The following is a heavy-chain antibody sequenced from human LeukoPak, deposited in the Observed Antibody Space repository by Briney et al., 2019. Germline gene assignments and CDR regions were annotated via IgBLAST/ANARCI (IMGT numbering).Heavy chain of an antibody. Sequence: ASVKVSCKASGYTFTDYYIHWVRQAPGQGLEWMGWINPNSGGTNSAQKFQGRVTMTKDTSISTAYMELSWLRSDDTAVYFCARAIAVVDYWGQGTLVTVSS. CDR1: GYTFTDYY. D-gene: IGHD6-19*01. CDR2: INPNSGGT. CDR3: ARAIAVVDY. V-gene: IGHV1-2*02. J-gene: IGHJ4*02.